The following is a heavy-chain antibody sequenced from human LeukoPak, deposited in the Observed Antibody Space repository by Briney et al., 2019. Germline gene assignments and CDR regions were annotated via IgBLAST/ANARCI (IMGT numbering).Heavy chain of an antibody. CDR2: IIPIFGTA. J-gene: IGHJ6*04. Sequence: SVKVSCKASGGTFSSYAISWVRQAPGQGLEWMGGIIPIFGTANYAQRFQGRVTITTDESTSTAYMELSSLRSEDTAVYYCARELVGATTAPRGMDVWGKGTTVTVSS. V-gene: IGHV1-69*05. CDR3: ARELVGATTAPRGMDV. CDR1: GGTFSSYA. D-gene: IGHD1-26*01.